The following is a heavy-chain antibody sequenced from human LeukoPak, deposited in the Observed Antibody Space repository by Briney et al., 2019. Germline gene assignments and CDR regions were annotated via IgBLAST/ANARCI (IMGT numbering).Heavy chain of an antibody. Sequence: PSETLSLTCTVSGYSISSGYYWGWIRQPPGKGLEWIGSIYHSGNTYYNPSLKSRVTISVDTSKNQFSLKLSSVTAADTAVYYCAGRPPRRERAFDYWGQGTLVTVSS. CDR1: GYSISSGYY. CDR2: IYHSGNT. CDR3: AGRPPRRERAFDY. J-gene: IGHJ4*02. V-gene: IGHV4-38-2*02.